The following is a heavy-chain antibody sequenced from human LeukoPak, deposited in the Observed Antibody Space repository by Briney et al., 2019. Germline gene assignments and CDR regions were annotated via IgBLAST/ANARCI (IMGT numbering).Heavy chain of an antibody. CDR2: ISSSGSTI. CDR1: GFTFSSYE. V-gene: IGHV3-48*03. D-gene: IGHD2-21*02. J-gene: IGHJ4*02. CDR3: ARSMFLAYCGGDCYSPPDY. Sequence: GGSLRLSCAASGFTFSSYEMNWVRQAPGKGLEWVSYISSSGSTIYYADSVRGRFTISGDNAKNSLYLQMNSLRAEDTAVYYCARSMFLAYCGGDCYSPPDYWGQGTLVTVSS.